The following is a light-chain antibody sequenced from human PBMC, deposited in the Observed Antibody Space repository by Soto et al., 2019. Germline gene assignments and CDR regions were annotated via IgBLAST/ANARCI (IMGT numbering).Light chain of an antibody. Sequence: EMVLTPSPATLSVSPGERASLSCRASQSVSNSYLAWYQQKPGQAPRLLIFGASNRDTGIPDRFSGSGSGTDFTLTISRLEPEDFAVYYCQQYGTSPRTLGQGTQLEIK. CDR1: QSVSNSY. J-gene: IGKJ2*01. CDR3: QQYGTSPRT. V-gene: IGKV3-20*01. CDR2: GAS.